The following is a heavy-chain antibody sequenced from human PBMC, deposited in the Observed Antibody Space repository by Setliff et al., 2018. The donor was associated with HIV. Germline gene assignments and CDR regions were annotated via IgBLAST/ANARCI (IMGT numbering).Heavy chain of an antibody. CDR1: GGRFRTYA. CDR2: IIPILGIA. J-gene: IGHJ3*01. D-gene: IGHD2-8*01. V-gene: IGHV1-69*10. CDR3: ASPHGYCPDGSCSLVGAFDF. Sequence: SVKVSCKASGGRFRTYAINWVRQAPGQGLEWMGGIIPILGIANYAQKFQGRVTITADESTSTAYMELSSLRSEDTAVYYCASPHGYCPDGSCSLVGAFDFWGQGTMVTVSS.